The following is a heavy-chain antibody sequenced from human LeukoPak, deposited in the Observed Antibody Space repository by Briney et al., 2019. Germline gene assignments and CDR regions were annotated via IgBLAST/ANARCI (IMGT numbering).Heavy chain of an antibody. V-gene: IGHV3-11*04. CDR2: ISSSGGTI. CDR3: ATLSGGGYYYYYYMDV. D-gene: IGHD3-16*01. CDR1: GFTFSDYY. Sequence: GGSLRLSCAASGFTFSDYYMSWIRQAPGKGLEWISYISSSGGTINYAASVRGRFTISRDNAKNSLYLQMNSLRAEDTAVYYCATLSGGGYYYYYYMDVWGKGTTVTVSS. J-gene: IGHJ6*03.